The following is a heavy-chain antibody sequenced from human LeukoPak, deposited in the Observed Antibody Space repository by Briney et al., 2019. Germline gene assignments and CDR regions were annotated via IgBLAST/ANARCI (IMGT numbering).Heavy chain of an antibody. Sequence: GGSLRLSCAVSGFSFVSYWMSWVRQAPGKGLEWVANIKHDGSEKYYVDSVKGRFTISRDNAKNSVYLQMNGLRAEDTAVYYCARPAYTAAYDLWGQGTMVTVSS. J-gene: IGHJ3*01. V-gene: IGHV3-7*01. D-gene: IGHD3-16*01. CDR1: GFSFVSYW. CDR3: ARPAYTAAYDL. CDR2: IKHDGSEK.